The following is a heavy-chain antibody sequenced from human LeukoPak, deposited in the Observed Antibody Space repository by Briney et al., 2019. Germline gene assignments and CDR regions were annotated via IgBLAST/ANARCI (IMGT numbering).Heavy chain of an antibody. CDR3: ARVGGYNSGFQN. J-gene: IGHJ1*01. V-gene: IGHV4-59*05. Sequence: PSETLSLTCTVSGGSISSYYWSWIRQPPGKGLEWIGSIYYSGSTYYNPSLKSRVTISVDTSKNQFSLKLSSVTAADTAVYYCARVGGYNSGFQNWGQGTLVTVSS. D-gene: IGHD5-24*01. CDR1: GGSISSYY. CDR2: IYYSGST.